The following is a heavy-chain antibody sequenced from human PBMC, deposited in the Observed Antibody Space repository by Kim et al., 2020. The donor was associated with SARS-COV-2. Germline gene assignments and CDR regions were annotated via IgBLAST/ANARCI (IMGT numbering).Heavy chain of an antibody. J-gene: IGHJ4*02. CDR1: GFTFSSYG. CDR3: AGCSGGSCYSGLAY. Sequence: GGSLRLSCAASGFTFSSYGMHWVRQAPGKGLEWVAVIWYDGSNKYYADSVKDRFTISRDNSKNTLYLQMNSLRAEDTAVYYCAGCSGGSCYSGLAYWGQGTLVTVSS. D-gene: IGHD2-15*01. V-gene: IGHV3-33*01. CDR2: IWYDGSNK.